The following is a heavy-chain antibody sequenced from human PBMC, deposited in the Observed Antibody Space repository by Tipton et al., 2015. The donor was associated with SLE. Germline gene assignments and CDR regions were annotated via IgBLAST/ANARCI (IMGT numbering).Heavy chain of an antibody. CDR2: IKKDGSEK. CDR3: TGRPTVYYHYGMDV. CDR1: GFNFNTYW. D-gene: IGHD4-11*01. V-gene: IGHV3-7*01. J-gene: IGHJ6*02. Sequence: GSLRLSCAATGFNFNTYWMTWVRQAPGKGLEWVANIKKDGSEKNYVDSVKGRFTISRDNAQNSLYLQMNSLRVEDTALYYCTGRPTVYYHYGMDVWGQGATVSVSS.